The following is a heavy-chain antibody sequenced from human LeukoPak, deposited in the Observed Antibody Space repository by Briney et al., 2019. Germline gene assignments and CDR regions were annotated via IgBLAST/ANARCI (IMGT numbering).Heavy chain of an antibody. J-gene: IGHJ4*02. D-gene: IGHD6-19*01. Sequence: GGSLRLSCAASGFTFSSHGMHWVRQTPGKGLEWLAYIWYDGSNIYYADSVKGRFTISRDNSKNTLYLQMNSLRAEDTAVYYCAKGLSSGWYVGSFDYWGQGTLVTVSS. CDR3: AKGLSSGWYVGSFDY. CDR1: GFTFSSHG. CDR2: IWYDGSNI. V-gene: IGHV3-30*02.